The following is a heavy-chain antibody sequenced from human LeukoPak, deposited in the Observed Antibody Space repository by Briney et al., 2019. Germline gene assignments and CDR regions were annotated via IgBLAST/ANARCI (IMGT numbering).Heavy chain of an antibody. Sequence: GGSLRLSCAASGVTFSGYSMNWVRQAPGKGLEWVAVISYEGSNKYYADSVKGRFTISRDNSKNTLYLQMNSLRAEDTAVYYCARDLEDCSGGSCYSWFDPWGQGTLVTVSS. J-gene: IGHJ5*02. V-gene: IGHV3-30*03. CDR2: ISYEGSNK. CDR1: GVTFSGYS. D-gene: IGHD2-15*01. CDR3: ARDLEDCSGGSCYSWFDP.